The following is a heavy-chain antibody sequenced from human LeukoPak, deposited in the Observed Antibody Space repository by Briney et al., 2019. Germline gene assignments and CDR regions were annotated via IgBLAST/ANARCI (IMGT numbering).Heavy chain of an antibody. Sequence: GAPVKVSCKTSGGTFRSYGLNWVRQAPGQGLEWMGGFIPILGIPKYAQNLQGRVTITADESTSPGYMELSSLRYEDTAVYYCARGLYCSSSTSCYDYGMDVWGQGTTVTVSS. CDR2: FIPILGIP. D-gene: IGHD2-2*01. CDR1: GGTFRSYG. J-gene: IGHJ6*02. V-gene: IGHV1-69*10. CDR3: ARGLYCSSSTSCYDYGMDV.